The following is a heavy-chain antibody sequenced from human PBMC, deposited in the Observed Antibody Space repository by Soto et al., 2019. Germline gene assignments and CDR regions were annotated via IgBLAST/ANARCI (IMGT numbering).Heavy chain of an antibody. V-gene: IGHV4-30-4*01. D-gene: IGHD2-21*01. CDR2: IYNSGNT. CDR1: GASISDGDYY. CDR3: ASGLSGDKVRQ. Sequence: SETLSLTCTISGASISDGDYYWSWLRQTPGKGLEWIGHIYNSGNTYNNPSLKSRLTISVDTSKNQFSLNLNSVTAADTAVYYCASGLSGDKVRQWGQGTLVTVSS. J-gene: IGHJ4*02.